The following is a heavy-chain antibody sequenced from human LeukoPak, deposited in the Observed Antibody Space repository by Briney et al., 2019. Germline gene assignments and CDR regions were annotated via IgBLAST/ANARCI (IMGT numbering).Heavy chain of an antibody. CDR1: GYTFTSYG. CDR2: ISAYNGNT. V-gene: IGHV1-18*01. J-gene: IGHJ5*02. CDR3: ARDRRPKEGSYPFDP. Sequence: GASVKVSCKASGYTFTSYGISWVRQAPGQGLEWMGWISAYNGNTNYAQKLQGRVTMTTDTSTSTAYMELRSLRSDDTAVYYCARDRRPKEGSYPFDPWGQGTLVTVSS. D-gene: IGHD2-15*01.